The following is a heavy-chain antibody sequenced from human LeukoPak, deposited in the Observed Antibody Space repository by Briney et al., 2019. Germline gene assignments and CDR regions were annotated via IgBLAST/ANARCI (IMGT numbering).Heavy chain of an antibody. D-gene: IGHD4-11*01. CDR1: GVTFSSYA. CDR2: ISGSGGST. J-gene: IGHJ4*02. CDR3: TKADYDYSNHYFKY. V-gene: IGHV3-23*01. Sequence: GGSLRLSCAASGVTFSSYAMSWVRQAPGKGLEWVSGISGSGGSTYYTDSVKGRFTISRDNSKNTLYLQMNSLRVEDTAVYYCTKADYDYSNHYFKYWGQGTLVTVSS.